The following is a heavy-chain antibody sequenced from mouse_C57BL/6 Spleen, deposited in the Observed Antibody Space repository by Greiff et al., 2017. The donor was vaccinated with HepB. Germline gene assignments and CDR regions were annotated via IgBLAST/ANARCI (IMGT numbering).Heavy chain of an antibody. J-gene: IGHJ2*01. V-gene: IGHV5-6*01. CDR2: ISSGGSYT. CDR3: ARQAITTVVAYFDY. CDR1: GFTFSSYG. D-gene: IGHD1-1*01. Sequence: EVKLVESGGDLVKPGGSLKLSCAASGFTFSSYGMSWVRQTPDKRLEWVATISSGGSYTYYPDSVKGRFTISRDNAKNTLYLQMSSLKSEDTAMYYCARQAITTVVAYFDYWGQGTTLTVSS.